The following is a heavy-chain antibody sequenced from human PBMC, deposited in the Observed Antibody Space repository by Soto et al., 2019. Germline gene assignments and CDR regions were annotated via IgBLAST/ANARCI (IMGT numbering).Heavy chain of an antibody. V-gene: IGHV1-3*01. D-gene: IGHD2-15*01. CDR3: ARGGYCSAGRCYIWFDP. Sequence: QVQLVQSGTEVKKPGASVRISCKASGYTFNAYAIYWVRQAPGQSLAWMGWVNAGLGNTEYAQKFQGRVTITRDTAANTAYMDLTSLTSEDTAVYYCARGGYCSAGRCYIWFDPWGQGTLVTVSS. J-gene: IGHJ5*02. CDR1: GYTFNAYA. CDR2: VNAGLGNT.